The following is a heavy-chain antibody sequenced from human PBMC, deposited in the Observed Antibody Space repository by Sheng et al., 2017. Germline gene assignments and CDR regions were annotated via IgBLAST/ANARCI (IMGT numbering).Heavy chain of an antibody. J-gene: IGHJ4*02. V-gene: IGHV3-23*01. D-gene: IGHD3-10*01. Sequence: EVQLLESGGGLVQPGGSLRLSCAASGFTFSSYAMSWVRQAPGKGLEWVSAISGSGGSTYYADSVKGRFTISRDNSKNTLYLQMNSLRAEDTAVYYCVKFYWAWFGELLPYFDYWGQGTLVTVSS. CDR1: GFTFSSYA. CDR3: VKFYWAWFGELLPYFDY. CDR2: ISGSGGST.